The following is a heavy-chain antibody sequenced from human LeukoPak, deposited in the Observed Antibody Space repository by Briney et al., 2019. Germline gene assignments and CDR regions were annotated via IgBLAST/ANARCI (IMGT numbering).Heavy chain of an antibody. V-gene: IGHV4-39*01. Sequence: SETLSLTCTVSGGSISSSSYYWGWIRQPPGKGLEWIGSIYYSGSTYYNPSLKSRVTISVDTSKNRFSLKLSSVTAADTAVYYCARYDDIVVVPAATEGGYYFDYWGQGTLVTVSS. CDR3: ARYDDIVVVPAATEGGYYFDY. CDR1: GGSISSSSYY. J-gene: IGHJ4*02. CDR2: IYYSGST. D-gene: IGHD2-2*01.